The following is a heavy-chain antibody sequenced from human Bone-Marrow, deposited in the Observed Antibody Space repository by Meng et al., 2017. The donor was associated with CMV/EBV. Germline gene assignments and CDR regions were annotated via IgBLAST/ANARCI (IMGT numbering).Heavy chain of an antibody. CDR1: GCTFSDYS. Sequence: RLSCASSGCTFSDYSLTWVRQAPGKGLEWISYISISDNTMFYADSVKGRFTVSRDNTKNSLYLQMNSLRAEDTAVYYCARGKFGPDNWGQGTLVTVSS. D-gene: IGHD3-16*01. J-gene: IGHJ4*02. CDR2: ISISDNTM. CDR3: ARGKFGPDN. V-gene: IGHV3-11*01.